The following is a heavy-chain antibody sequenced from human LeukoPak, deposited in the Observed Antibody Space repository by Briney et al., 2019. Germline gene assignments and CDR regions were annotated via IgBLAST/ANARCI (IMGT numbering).Heavy chain of an antibody. CDR1: SFTFSSYE. V-gene: IGHV3-48*03. J-gene: IGHJ4*02. CDR3: ATTSIAAAVPGCFDY. Sequence: GGPLRLSCEASSFTFSSYEMNWFRQAPGKGLEWVSYISSSGKTIYYADSTKGRFTVSRDNAKNSLYLQMNSLRAEDTAVYYCATTSIAAAVPGCFDYWGQGTLVTVFS. CDR2: ISSSGKTI. D-gene: IGHD6-13*01.